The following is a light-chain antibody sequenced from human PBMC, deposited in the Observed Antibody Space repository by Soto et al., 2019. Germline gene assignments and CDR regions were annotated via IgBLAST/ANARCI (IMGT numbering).Light chain of an antibody. Sequence: EIVLTQSPSSLSLSPGARATLSCMASQSVSSHLAWFQQRTGQAPRLLIYGASNRATGIPARFGGSGSGTNFTLTISSLEAEDFAVYYCQQRSNWPPVLTFGGGTKVEIK. CDR1: QSVSSH. V-gene: IGKV3-11*01. J-gene: IGKJ4*01. CDR3: QQRSNWPPVLT. CDR2: GAS.